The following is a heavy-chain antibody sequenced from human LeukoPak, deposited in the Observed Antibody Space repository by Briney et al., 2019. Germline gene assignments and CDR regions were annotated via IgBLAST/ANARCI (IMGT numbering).Heavy chain of an antibody. V-gene: IGHV4-34*01. CDR3: ARGRQDVNMILVVMAGVSYYLDI. Sequence: SETLSLTCAVYGGSFSDYYWTWIRQTPGKGLEWIGEMSPSGSSNYNPSLKSRVTISVDTSKNQFSLKLRSVTAADTPVYYCARGRQDVNMILVVMAGVSYYLDIWSKGTTVTVS. CDR1: GGSFSDYY. J-gene: IGHJ6*03. CDR2: MSPSGSS. D-gene: IGHD3-22*01.